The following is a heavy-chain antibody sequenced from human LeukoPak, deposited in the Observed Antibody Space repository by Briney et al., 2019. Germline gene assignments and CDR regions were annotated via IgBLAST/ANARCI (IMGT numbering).Heavy chain of an antibody. CDR3: ARATGQSGLYGMDV. Sequence: GGSLRLSCAASGFTVSSNYMSWVRQAPGKGLEWVSVIYSGGSTYYADSVKGRFTISRDNCKNTLYLQMNSLRAEDTAVYYCARATGQSGLYGMDVWGQGTTVTVSS. V-gene: IGHV3-53*01. CDR1: GFTVSSNY. D-gene: IGHD3-3*01. J-gene: IGHJ6*02. CDR2: IYSGGST.